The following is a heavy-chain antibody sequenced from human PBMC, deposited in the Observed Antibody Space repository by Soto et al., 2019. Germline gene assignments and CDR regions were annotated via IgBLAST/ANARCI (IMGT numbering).Heavy chain of an antibody. V-gene: IGHV1-46*03. CDR2: INPSGGST. CDR1: GYTFTSYY. J-gene: IGHJ3*02. CDR3: AREAYSGSTRGAFDI. Sequence: ASVKVSCKASGYTFTSYYMHWVRQAPGQGLEWMGIINPSGGSTSYAQKFQGRVTMTRDTSTSTVYMELSSLRSEDTAVYYCAREAYSGSTRGAFDIWGQGTMVTVSS. D-gene: IGHD1-26*01.